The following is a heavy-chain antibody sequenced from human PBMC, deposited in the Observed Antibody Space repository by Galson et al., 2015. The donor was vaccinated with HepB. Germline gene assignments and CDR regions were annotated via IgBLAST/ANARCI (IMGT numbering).Heavy chain of an antibody. V-gene: IGHV3-11*01. D-gene: IGHD2/OR15-2a*01. CDR1: RFTFSDYD. J-gene: IGHJ5*02. CDR3: ARATLTWFDP. CDR2: ISGSGRTSI. Sequence: LRLSCAASRFTFSDYDMSWIRQAPGKGLEWVSYISGSGRTSIFYADSVKGRFTISRDNAKNSLYLQMTSLRAEDTAVYYCARATLTWFDPWGQGTLVTVSS.